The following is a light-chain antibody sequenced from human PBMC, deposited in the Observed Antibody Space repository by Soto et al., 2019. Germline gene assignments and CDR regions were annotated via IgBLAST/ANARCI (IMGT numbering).Light chain of an antibody. CDR2: AAS. J-gene: IGKJ5*01. CDR1: QNISSY. V-gene: IGKV1-39*01. CDR3: QQLNSYPIT. Sequence: DIQITKSASILSASVGDRVTITCRASQNISSYLNWYQQEPGKAPKLLIYAASSLQSGVPSRFSGSGSGTDFTLTISSLQPEDFATYYCQQLNSYPITFGQGTRLAI.